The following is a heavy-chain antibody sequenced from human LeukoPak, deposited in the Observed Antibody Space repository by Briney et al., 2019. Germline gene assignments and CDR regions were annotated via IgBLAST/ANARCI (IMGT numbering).Heavy chain of an antibody. CDR1: GFNFGIYA. CDR2: FGRSGNT. V-gene: IGHV3-23*01. D-gene: IGHD2/OR15-2a*01. J-gene: IGHJ4*02. CDR3: AKSFLTAALGFDD. Sequence: GGSLRLSCAASGFNFGIYAMSWVRQVPGKGLEWVSTFGRSGNTYYADSVKGRFTISRDNSRKMLYLQMSSLRAEDTALYYCAKSFLTAALGFDDWGQGTLVTVSS.